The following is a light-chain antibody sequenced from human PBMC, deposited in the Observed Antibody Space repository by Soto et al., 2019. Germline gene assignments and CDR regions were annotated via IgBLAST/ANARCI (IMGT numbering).Light chain of an antibody. CDR2: EVS. CDR3: FSYTTSSTLV. V-gene: IGLV2-14*01. Sequence: QSALSQPASVSGSPGQSITISCTGTSSDVGGYNYVSWYQQHPAKAPKLMIYEVSNRPSGVSHRFSGSKSGNTASLTISGLQAEDEADYYCFSYTTSSTLVFGGGTKLTVL. CDR1: SSDVGGYNY. J-gene: IGLJ3*02.